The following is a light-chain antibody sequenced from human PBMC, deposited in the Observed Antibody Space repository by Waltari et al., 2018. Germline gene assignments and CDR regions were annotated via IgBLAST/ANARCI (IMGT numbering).Light chain of an antibody. CDR1: NSDVGGYNY. V-gene: IGLV2-11*01. CDR2: DVT. J-gene: IGLJ1*01. Sequence: QSALTQPRSVSGSPGQSVTISCSGTNSDVGGYNYVSWYQQHPGKAPKLIISDVTKRPSGVPGRFSGSKSGNTASLTISGLQTEDEADYYCCSYAGTYTYVFGGGTKVTVL. CDR3: CSYAGTYTYV.